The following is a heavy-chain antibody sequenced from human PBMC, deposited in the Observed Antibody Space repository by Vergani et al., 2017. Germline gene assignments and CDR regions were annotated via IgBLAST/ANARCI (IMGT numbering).Heavy chain of an antibody. Sequence: EVQLVESGGGLVQPGGSLRLSCAASGFTFSSYSMNWVRQAPGKGLEWVSYISSSSSTIYYADSVKGRFTISRDNAKNSLYLQMNSLRDEDTAVYYCARDAGYSGSYFIDYYYYGMDVWGRGTTVTVSS. CDR3: ARDAGYSGSYFIDYYYYGMDV. CDR1: GFTFSSYS. J-gene: IGHJ6*02. V-gene: IGHV3-48*02. D-gene: IGHD1-26*01. CDR2: ISSSSSTI.